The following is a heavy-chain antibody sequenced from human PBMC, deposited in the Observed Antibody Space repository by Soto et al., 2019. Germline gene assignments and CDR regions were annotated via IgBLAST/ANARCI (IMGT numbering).Heavy chain of an antibody. CDR1: GFTFSSYA. CDR2: ISGSGGST. D-gene: IGHD1-26*01. CDR3: AKDSGSYYEPTDYYYYGMDV. V-gene: IGHV3-23*01. Sequence: PGGSLRLSCAASGFTFSSYAMSWVRRAPGKGLEWVSAISGSGGSTYYADSVKGRFTISRDNSKNTLYLQMNSLRAEDTAVYYCAKDSGSYYEPTDYYYYGMDVGGQGTTVTVSS. J-gene: IGHJ6*02.